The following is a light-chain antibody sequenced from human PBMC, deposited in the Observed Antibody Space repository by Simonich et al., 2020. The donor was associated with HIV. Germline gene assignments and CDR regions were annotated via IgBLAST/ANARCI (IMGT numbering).Light chain of an antibody. CDR1: SSDVGAYNY. CDR2: DVI. V-gene: IGLV2-14*01. J-gene: IGLJ2*01. CDR3: SSYISSSTV. Sequence: QSALTQPASVSGSPGQSITISCTGTSSDVGAYNYVSWDQQHPGKAPKLMIYDVIKRPSGVSNRFSGSKSGNTASLTISGLQAEDEADYYCSSYISSSTVFGGGTKLTVL.